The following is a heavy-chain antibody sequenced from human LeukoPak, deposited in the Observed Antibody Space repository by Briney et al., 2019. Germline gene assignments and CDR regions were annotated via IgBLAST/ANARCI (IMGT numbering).Heavy chain of an antibody. V-gene: IGHV1-18*01. Sequence: ASVKVSCKASGYTFTSYGISWVRQAPGQGLEWMGWISAYNGNTNYAQKLQGRVTMTTDTSTSTAYMELRSLRSYDTAVYYCARGLDTAMVTGDDYWGQGTLVTVSS. D-gene: IGHD5-18*01. CDR1: GYTFTSYG. J-gene: IGHJ4*02. CDR3: ARGLDTAMVTGDDY. CDR2: ISAYNGNT.